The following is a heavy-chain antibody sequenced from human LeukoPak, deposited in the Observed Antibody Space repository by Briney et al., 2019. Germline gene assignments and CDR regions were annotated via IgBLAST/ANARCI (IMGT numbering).Heavy chain of an antibody. V-gene: IGHV1-69*13. D-gene: IGHD2-15*01. CDR2: IIPMSGTA. CDR1: GGAFNNFA. CDR3: ARDGDLGYCSGGSCYSSNY. J-gene: IGHJ4*02. Sequence: SVKVSCKASGGAFNNFAISWVRQAPGQGLEWVGGIIPMSGTANYAQKFQGRVTITADESTSTAYMELSSLRSEDTAIYYCARDGDLGYCSGGSCYSSNYWGQGTLVTVSS.